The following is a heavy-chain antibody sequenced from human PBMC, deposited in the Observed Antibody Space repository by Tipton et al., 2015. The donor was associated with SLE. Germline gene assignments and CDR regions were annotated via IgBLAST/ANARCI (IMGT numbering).Heavy chain of an antibody. J-gene: IGHJ2*01. CDR3: ARVAGDKYRGRFEV. CDR1: GGSIGSSTYY. V-gene: IGHV4-31*03. Sequence: TLSLTCTVSGGSIGSSTYYWSWIRQYPGKGLEWIGYIHDSGSTYYNPSLKSRVSISPDTSTNQFSLKLSSVTAADTALYYCARVAGDKYRGRFEVWGRGTLGSVSS. CDR2: IHDSGST. D-gene: IGHD2-21*02.